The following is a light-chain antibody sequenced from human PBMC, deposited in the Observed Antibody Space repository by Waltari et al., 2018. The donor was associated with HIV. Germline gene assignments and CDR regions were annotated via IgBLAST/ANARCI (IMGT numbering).Light chain of an antibody. CDR1: SSDVGGYNY. CDR3: CSYAGSSTLL. V-gene: IGLV2-23*01. Sequence: QSALTQPASVSGSPGQSITISCTGTSSDVGGYNYVSWYQQHPGKAPKLVIYDVSERPAGVSNRFSGSKSGNTAARTISGLQAEDEADYNCCSYAGSSTLLFGGGTKVTVL. CDR2: DVS. J-gene: IGLJ2*01.